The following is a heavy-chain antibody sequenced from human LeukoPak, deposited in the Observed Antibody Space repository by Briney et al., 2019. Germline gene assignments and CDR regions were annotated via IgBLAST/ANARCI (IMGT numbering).Heavy chain of an antibody. CDR2: IQNDASTE. CDR1: GFTFSSYG. V-gene: IGHV3-30*03. Sequence: GGSLRLSCAASGFTFSSYGMQWVRQAPGKGLEWVAVIQNDASTENFADSVKGRFTISRDNSKNTVFLQMNSLRVEDTAVYYCARELSQIVWGGLDYGGQGTLVSVSS. CDR3: ARELSQIVWGGLDY. J-gene: IGHJ4*02. D-gene: IGHD2-21*01.